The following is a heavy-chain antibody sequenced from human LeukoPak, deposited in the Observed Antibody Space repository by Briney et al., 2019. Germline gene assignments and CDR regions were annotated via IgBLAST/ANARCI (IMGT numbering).Heavy chain of an antibody. CDR2: IIPIFGTA. CDR3: ARDWREQWLPHRSRWFDP. CDR1: GGTFSSYA. Sequence: SVKVSCKASGGTFSSYAISWVRQAPGQGLEWMGGIIPIFGTANYAQKFQGRVTITADESTSTAYMELSSLRSEDTAVYYCARDWREQWLPHRSRWFDPWGQGTLVTVSS. V-gene: IGHV1-69*13. D-gene: IGHD6-19*01. J-gene: IGHJ5*02.